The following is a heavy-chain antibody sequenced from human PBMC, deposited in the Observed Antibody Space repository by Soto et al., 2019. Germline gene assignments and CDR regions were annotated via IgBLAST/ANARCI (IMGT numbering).Heavy chain of an antibody. CDR3: ARDWGYGDYGLVDYYYYGMDV. D-gene: IGHD4-17*01. Sequence: PGGSLRLSCAASGFTFSSYSMNWVRQAPGKGLEWVSSISSSSSYIYYADSVKGRFTISRDNAKNSLYLQMNSLRAEDTAVYYCARDWGYGDYGLVDYYYYGMDVWGQGTTVTVSS. CDR2: ISSSSSYI. J-gene: IGHJ6*02. CDR1: GFTFSSYS. V-gene: IGHV3-21*01.